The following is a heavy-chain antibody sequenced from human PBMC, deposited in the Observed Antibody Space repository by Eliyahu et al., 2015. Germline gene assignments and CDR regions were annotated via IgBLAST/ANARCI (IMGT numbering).Heavy chain of an antibody. D-gene: IGHD3-22*01. CDR3: ANTRGDYYYDSRILNWFDP. J-gene: IGHJ5*02. CDR2: ISGSGGST. V-gene: IGHV3-23*01. CDR1: GFXFXXYA. Sequence: EVQLLESGGGLVQPGGSLRLSCAASGFXFXXYAMSWVRQAPGKGLGWVSAISGSGGSTYYADSVKGRFTISRDNSKNTLYLQMNSLRAEDTAVYYCANTRGDYYYDSRILNWFDPWGQGTLVTVSS.